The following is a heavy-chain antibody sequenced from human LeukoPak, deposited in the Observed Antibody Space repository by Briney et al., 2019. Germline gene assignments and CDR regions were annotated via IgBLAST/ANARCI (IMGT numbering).Heavy chain of an antibody. CDR1: GFTVSNNY. D-gene: IGHD2-21*02. J-gene: IGHJ4*02. Sequence: GGSLRLSCAASGFTVSNNYMGWVRQAPAKGLEWVSVINTVDTTYYADSVRGRFTISRDNSKNTLYLQMNSLRVEDTAVYYCAGSLAYCGGDCRLGDYWGQGTLVTVSS. CDR2: INTVDTT. V-gene: IGHV3-66*01. CDR3: AGSLAYCGGDCRLGDY.